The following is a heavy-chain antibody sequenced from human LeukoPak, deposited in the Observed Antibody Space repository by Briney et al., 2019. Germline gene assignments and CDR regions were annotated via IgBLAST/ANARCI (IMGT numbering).Heavy chain of an antibody. V-gene: IGHV3-23*01. CDR2: ISFRGGST. J-gene: IGHJ4*02. CDR3: AKSRLGYCSSSSCSGYYFDF. CDR1: GFTFSNSG. D-gene: IGHD2-2*01. Sequence: PGGSLRLSCAASGFTFSNSGMSWVRQAPGKGLDWVSIISFRGGSTYYADSVKGRFTISRDNSNSTLHLQMDRLRAEDTAVCYCAKSRLGYCSSSSCSGYYFDFWGQGTLVTVSS.